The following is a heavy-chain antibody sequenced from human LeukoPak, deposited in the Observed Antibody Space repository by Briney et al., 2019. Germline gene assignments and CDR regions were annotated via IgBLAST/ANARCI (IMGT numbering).Heavy chain of an antibody. CDR3: ARTISY. V-gene: IGHV3-48*04. CDR1: GFRFSSYS. J-gene: IGHJ4*02. D-gene: IGHD3-3*01. Sequence: GGSLRLSCAASGFRFSSYSMNWIRQAPGKGPEWVAYISNTSSITQYADFVKGRFTISRDNAKNSLYMQMNSLRADDTAVYYCARTISYWGQGTLVTVSS. CDR2: ISNTSSIT.